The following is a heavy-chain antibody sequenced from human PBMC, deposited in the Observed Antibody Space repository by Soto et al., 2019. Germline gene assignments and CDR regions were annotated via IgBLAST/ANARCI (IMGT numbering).Heavy chain of an antibody. CDR2: SAPEEGEP. CDR3: AADRKIVGTIGAFDF. D-gene: IGHD1-26*01. Sequence: ASVKVSCKVPENTLTELTIDWLRQAPGKGLEWMGRSAPEEGEPIYPQRFQGRVSMTEDPSTDTAYMELTSLRSEDTAVYFSAADRKIVGTIGAFDFWGQGTLVTVSS. J-gene: IGHJ4*02. CDR1: ENTLTELT. V-gene: IGHV1-24*01.